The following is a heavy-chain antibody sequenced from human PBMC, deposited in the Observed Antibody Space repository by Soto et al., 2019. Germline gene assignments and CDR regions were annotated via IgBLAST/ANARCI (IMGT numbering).Heavy chain of an antibody. Sequence: GASVKVSCKASGYTFTSYAMHWVRQAPGQRLEWMGWINAGNGNTKYSQKFQGRVTITRDTSASTAYMELSSLRSEHTAVYYCARESLVVPAAIDYGRGVWGRGTTFTVAS. CDR1: GYTFTSYA. CDR2: INAGNGNT. V-gene: IGHV1-3*01. D-gene: IGHD2-2*02. CDR3: ARESLVVPAAIDYGRGV. J-gene: IGHJ6*02.